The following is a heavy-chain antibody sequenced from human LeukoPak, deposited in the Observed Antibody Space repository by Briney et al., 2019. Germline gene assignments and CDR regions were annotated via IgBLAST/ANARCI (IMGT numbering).Heavy chain of an antibody. CDR2: INPNSGGT. Sequence: ASVKVSCKASGYTFTDHYMHWVRQAPGQGLEWMGWINPNSGGTNYAQKFQGRVTMTRDTSISTAYMELSRLRSDDTAVYYCARTYSGSHLDYWGQGTLVTVSS. CDR3: ARTYSGSHLDY. CDR1: GYTFTDHY. D-gene: IGHD1-26*01. J-gene: IGHJ4*02. V-gene: IGHV1-2*02.